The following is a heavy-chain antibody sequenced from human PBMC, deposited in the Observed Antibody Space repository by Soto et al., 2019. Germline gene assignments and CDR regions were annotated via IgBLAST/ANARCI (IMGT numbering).Heavy chain of an antibody. CDR3: ARAHSSVWASVDY. D-gene: IGHD6-19*01. CDR2: IWYDGTKK. Sequence: QVQLVESGGGVVQPGRSLRLSCAASGFTFSTYDMHWVRQAPGKGLEWVAVIWYDGTKKYYADSVKGRFSISRDNFENILYLQMNRLRAEDTAVYYCARAHSSVWASVDYWGQGALVTVSS. V-gene: IGHV3-33*01. CDR1: GFTFSTYD. J-gene: IGHJ4*02.